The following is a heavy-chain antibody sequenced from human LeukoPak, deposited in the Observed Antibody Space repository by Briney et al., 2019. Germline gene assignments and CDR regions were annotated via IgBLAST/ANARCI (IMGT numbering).Heavy chain of an antibody. V-gene: IGHV3-74*01. J-gene: IGHJ4*02. CDR2: INIDGRTT. CDR1: GLAFSSYW. D-gene: IGHD4-17*01. Sequence: GSLRLSCAASGLAFSSYWMHWVRQTPGKGLVWVSHINIDGRTTNYADSVKGRFTISRDNAKNTLYLQMNSLTAEDTAVYYCARGGPAYGATPDYWGQGTLVTVSS. CDR3: ARGGPAYGATPDY.